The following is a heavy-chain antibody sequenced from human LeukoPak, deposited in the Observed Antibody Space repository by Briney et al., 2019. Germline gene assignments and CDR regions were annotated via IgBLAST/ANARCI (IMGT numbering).Heavy chain of an antibody. CDR2: INSNGSIT. J-gene: IGHJ4*02. CDR1: GFTFSSHW. D-gene: IGHD1-1*01. CDR3: ARDYNWNPPDY. Sequence: GGSLRLSCAASGFTFSSHWMHWVRQAPGKGLVWVSRINSNGSITTYADSAQGRFTISRDNAKNTLYLQMNSLRVEDTAVYYCARDYNWNPPDYWGQGTLVTVSS. V-gene: IGHV3-74*01.